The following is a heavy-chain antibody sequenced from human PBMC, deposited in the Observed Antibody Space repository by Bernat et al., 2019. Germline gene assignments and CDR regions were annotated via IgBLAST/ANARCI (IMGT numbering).Heavy chain of an antibody. CDR3: ARAKADRYSYGPSHFDY. CDR2: ISYDGSNK. V-gene: IGHV3-30-3*01. Sequence: QVQLVESGGGVVQPGRSLRLSCAASGFTFSSYAMHWVRQAPGKGLEWVAVISYDGSNKYYADSVKGRFTISRDNSKNTLYLQMNSLRAEDTAVYYCARAKADRYSYGPSHFDYWGQGTLVTVSS. CDR1: GFTFSSYA. J-gene: IGHJ4*02. D-gene: IGHD5-18*01.